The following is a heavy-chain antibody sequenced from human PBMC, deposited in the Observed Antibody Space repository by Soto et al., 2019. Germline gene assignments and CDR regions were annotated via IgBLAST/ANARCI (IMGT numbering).Heavy chain of an antibody. CDR3: ARHDGTAG. J-gene: IGHJ1*01. Sequence: QLQLQESGPGLVKPSETLSLTCTVSGGSVSINTYSWGWIRQSPVTGLQWIGSMYYSGSTYYNPSLRRRASMSVDTSKNQLSLRLSSGTVADTATYYWARHDGTAGWCQGILVTVST. CDR2: MYYSGST. D-gene: IGHD6-13*01. V-gene: IGHV4-39*01. CDR1: GGSVSINTYS.